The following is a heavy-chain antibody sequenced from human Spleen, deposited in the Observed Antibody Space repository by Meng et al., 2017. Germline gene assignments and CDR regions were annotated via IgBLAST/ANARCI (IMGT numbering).Heavy chain of an antibody. D-gene: IGHD3-10*01. CDR2: ISSSSSYI. Sequence: GESLKISCAASGFTFSSYSMNWVRQAPGKGLEWVSSISSSSSYIYYADSVKGRSTISRDNAKNSLYLQMNNLRAEDTAVYYCERFPDLSPLRPLLWLGELSYDMDDWGQGTMVTVSS. CDR3: ERFPDLSPLRPLLWLGELSYDMDD. V-gene: IGHV3-21*01. J-gene: IGHJ4*02. CDR1: GFTFSSYS.